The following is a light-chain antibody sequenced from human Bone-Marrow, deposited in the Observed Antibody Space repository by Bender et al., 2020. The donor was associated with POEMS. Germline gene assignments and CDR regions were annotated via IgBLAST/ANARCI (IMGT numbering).Light chain of an antibody. CDR2: GYN. J-gene: IGLJ3*02. CDR1: SSNTGSGYD. V-gene: IGLV1-40*01. Sequence: QSALTQPASVSGSPGQSITISCTGSSSNTGSGYDINWYQHLPGTAPKLLIYGYNKRPSGVPDRFSGSKSGTSASLAITGLQAEDEGDYYCQSYDNSLGGWVFGGGTKLTVL. CDR3: QSYDNSLGGWV.